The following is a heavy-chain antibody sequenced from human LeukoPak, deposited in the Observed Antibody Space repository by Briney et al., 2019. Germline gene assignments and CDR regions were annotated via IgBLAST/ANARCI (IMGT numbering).Heavy chain of an antibody. J-gene: IGHJ6*02. CDR2: ISSDGSTT. CDR1: GFTFSSYY. CDR3: ARGYNGMDV. Sequence: GGSLRLSCAASGFTFSSYYMHWVRQAPGKGLVWVSRISSDGSTTSYADSVKGRFTISRDNAKNTLYLQMNSLRAEGTAVYYCARGYNGMDVWGQGTTVTVSS. V-gene: IGHV3-74*01.